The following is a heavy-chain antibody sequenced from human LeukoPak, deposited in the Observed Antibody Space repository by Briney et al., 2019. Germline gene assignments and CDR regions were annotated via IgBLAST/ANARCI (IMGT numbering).Heavy chain of an antibody. V-gene: IGHV4-59*08. CDR1: GGSISSYY. J-gene: IGHJ5*02. CDR2: IYYSGST. Sequence: SETLSLTCTVSGGSISSYYWSWIRQPPGKGLEWIGYIYYSGSTSYKPSLKSRVTISVDTSKNQFSLKLSSVTAADTAVYYCAKHLRRRFFSKTLGFDPWGQGTLVTVSS. D-gene: IGHD3-3*01. CDR3: AKHLRRRFFSKTLGFDP.